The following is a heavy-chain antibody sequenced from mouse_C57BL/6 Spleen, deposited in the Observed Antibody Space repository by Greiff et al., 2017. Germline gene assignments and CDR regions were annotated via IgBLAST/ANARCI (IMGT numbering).Heavy chain of an antibody. D-gene: IGHD2-3*01. Sequence: EVMLVESGGGLVKPGGSLKLSCAASGFTFSSYAMSWVRQTPEKRLEWVATISDGGSYTYYPDNVKGRFTISRDNAKNNLYLQMNHLKSEDTAMYYCARGDYDGYYAWFAYWGQGTLVTVSA. CDR3: ARGDYDGYYAWFAY. J-gene: IGHJ3*01. CDR2: ISDGGSYT. V-gene: IGHV5-4*03. CDR1: GFTFSSYA.